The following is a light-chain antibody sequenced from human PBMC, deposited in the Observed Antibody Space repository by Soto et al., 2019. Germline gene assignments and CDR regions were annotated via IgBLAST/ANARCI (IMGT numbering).Light chain of an antibody. CDR3: SSYTSRSTRV. J-gene: IGLJ1*01. Sequence: QSALSQPASVSASPGHSITISCTGTSSDVGGYNYVSWYQHHPGKAPKLMIYEVSNRPSGVSHRFSGSKSGNTASLTISGLQAEEEADFYCSSYTSRSTRVFGTGTKVTVL. CDR1: SSDVGGYNY. V-gene: IGLV2-14*01. CDR2: EVS.